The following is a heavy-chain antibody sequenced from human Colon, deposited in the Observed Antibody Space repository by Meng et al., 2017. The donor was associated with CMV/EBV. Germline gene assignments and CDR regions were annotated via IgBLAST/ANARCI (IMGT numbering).Heavy chain of an antibody. CDR1: GFTFSNTW. CDR2: ISSSSSYI. J-gene: IGHJ6*02. V-gene: IGHV3-21*01. Sequence: GESLKISCAASGFTFSNTWMHWVRQAPGKGLEWVSSISSSSSYIYYADSVKGRFTISRDNAKNSLYLQMNSLRAEDTAVYYCARNLGLGAMNYYYYGMDVWGQGTTVTVSS. D-gene: IGHD1-26*01. CDR3: ARNLGLGAMNYYYYGMDV.